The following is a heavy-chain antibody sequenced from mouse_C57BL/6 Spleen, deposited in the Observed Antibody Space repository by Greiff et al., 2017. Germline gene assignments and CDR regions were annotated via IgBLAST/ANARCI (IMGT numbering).Heavy chain of an antibody. J-gene: IGHJ4*01. D-gene: IGHD3-3*01. CDR3: GRRGTDGGAMDY. CDR1: GFSLTSYA. V-gene: IGHV2-9-1*01. Sequence: QVQLQQSGPGLVAPSQSLSITCTVSGFSLTSYAISWVRQPPGKGLEWLGVIWPGGGTNYNSALKSRLSISKDNSKSQVFLKMHSLQTDDAAKYYCGRRGTDGGAMDYWGQGTSVTVSS. CDR2: IWPGGGT.